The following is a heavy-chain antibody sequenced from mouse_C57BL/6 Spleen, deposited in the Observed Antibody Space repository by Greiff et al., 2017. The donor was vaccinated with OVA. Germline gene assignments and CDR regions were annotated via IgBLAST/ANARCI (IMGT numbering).Heavy chain of an antibody. CDR2: IDPSDSET. V-gene: IGHV1-52*01. CDR3: ARVGDYDSYWYFDV. J-gene: IGHJ1*03. CDR1: GYTFTSYW. D-gene: IGHD2-4*01. Sequence: QVQLQQPGAELVRPGSSVKLSCKASGYTFTSYWMHWVKQRPIQGLEWIGNIDPSDSETHYNQKFKDKATLTVDKSSSTAYMQLSSLTSEDSAVYYCARVGDYDSYWYFDVWGTGTTVTVSS.